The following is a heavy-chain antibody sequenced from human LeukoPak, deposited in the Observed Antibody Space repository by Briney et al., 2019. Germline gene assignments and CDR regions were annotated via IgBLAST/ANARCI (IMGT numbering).Heavy chain of an antibody. J-gene: IGHJ4*02. CDR3: ARAINRNPHADY. CDR1: GFTFSSYT. Sequence: GSLRLSCVASGFTFSSYTMIWVRQPPGKGLEWIGEINHSGSTNYNPSLKSRVTISVDTSKNQFSLKLSSVTAADTAVYYCARAINRNPHADYWGQGTLVTVSS. V-gene: IGHV4-34*01. CDR2: INHSGST. D-gene: IGHD1-14*01.